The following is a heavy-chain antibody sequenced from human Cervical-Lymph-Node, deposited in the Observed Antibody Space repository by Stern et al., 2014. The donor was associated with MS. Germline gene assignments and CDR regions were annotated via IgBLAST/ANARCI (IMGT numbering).Heavy chain of an antibody. V-gene: IGHV3-11*06. CDR3: ARDIPEAAAGPFDY. J-gene: IGHJ4*02. CDR1: GFTFSDYY. CDR2: ISSSSSYT. Sequence: VQLVESGGGLVKPGGSLRLSCAASGFTFSDYYMSWIRQAPGKGLEWVSYISSSSSYTNYADSVKGRFNISRDNAKNSLYLQMNSLRAEDTAVYYCARDIPEAAAGPFDYWGQGTLVTVSS. D-gene: IGHD6-13*01.